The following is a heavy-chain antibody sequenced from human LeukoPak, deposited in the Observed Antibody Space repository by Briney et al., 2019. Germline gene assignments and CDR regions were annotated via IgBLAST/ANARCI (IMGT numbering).Heavy chain of an antibody. D-gene: IGHD1-1*01. CDR1: AYTFTSHG. V-gene: IGHV1-18*01. Sequence: SVKVSCKASAYTFTSHGISWVRHAPGQGLEWMGWISVYNGNTNYAQKLQGRVTMTTDTSTSTAYMDLRSLGSDDTAVYYCARLEFAGTHYFDYWGQGTLVTVSS. CDR2: ISVYNGNT. J-gene: IGHJ4*02. CDR3: ARLEFAGTHYFDY.